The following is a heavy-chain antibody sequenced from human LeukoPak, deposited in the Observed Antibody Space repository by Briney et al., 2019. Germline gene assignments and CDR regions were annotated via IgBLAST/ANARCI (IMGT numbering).Heavy chain of an antibody. CDR2: ISYDGTSI. J-gene: IGHJ4*02. D-gene: IGHD3-22*01. CDR1: GLNFSDYG. CDR3: TLYFYDSSGLVRDY. V-gene: IGHV3-30*04. Sequence: GGSLRLSCAASGLNFSDYGLHWVRQAPGKGLEWVAGISYDGTSIHYTDSVRGRFTISKDNSQNMLYLQMKSLRAEDTAMYYSTLYFYDSSGLVRDYWGQGTLVTVSS.